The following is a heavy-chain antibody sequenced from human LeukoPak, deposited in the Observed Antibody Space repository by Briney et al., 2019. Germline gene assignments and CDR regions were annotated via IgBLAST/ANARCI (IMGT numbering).Heavy chain of an antibody. CDR1: GFTFSSYA. CDR2: ISYDGSNK. CDR3: ARGLGVT. J-gene: IGHJ4*02. Sequence: GGSLRLSCAASGFTFSSYAMHWVRQAPGKGLECVAVISYDGSNKYYADSVKGRFTISRDNSKNTLYLQMNSLRAEDTAVYYCARGLGVTWGQGTLVTVSS. D-gene: IGHD2-21*02. V-gene: IGHV3-30-3*01.